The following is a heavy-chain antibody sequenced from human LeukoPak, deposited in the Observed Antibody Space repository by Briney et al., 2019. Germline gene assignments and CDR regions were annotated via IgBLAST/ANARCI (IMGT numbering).Heavy chain of an antibody. Sequence: SGGSLRLSCAASGFTFSSYAMHWVRQAPGKGLEWVAVISYDGSNKYYADSVKGRFTISRDNSKNTLYLQMNSLRAEDTAVYYCARDGSAYYYYYWGQGTLVTVSS. CDR1: GFTFSSYA. CDR3: ARDGSAYYYYY. CDR2: ISYDGSNK. V-gene: IGHV3-30-3*01. J-gene: IGHJ4*02. D-gene: IGHD3-22*01.